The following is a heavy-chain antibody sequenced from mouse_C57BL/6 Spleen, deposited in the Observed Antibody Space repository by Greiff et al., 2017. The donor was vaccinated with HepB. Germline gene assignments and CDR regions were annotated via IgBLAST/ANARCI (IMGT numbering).Heavy chain of an antibody. CDR2: IDPANGNT. J-gene: IGHJ4*01. V-gene: IGHV14-3*01. D-gene: IGHD2-3*01. Sequence: EVKLVESVAELVRPGASVKLSCTASGFNIKNTYMHWVKQRPEQGLEWIGRIDPANGNTKYAPKFQGKATIPADTSSNTADLQLSSLTSEDTAIYYCARGGYEGAMDYWGQGTSVTVSS. CDR3: ARGGYEGAMDY. CDR1: GFNIKNTY.